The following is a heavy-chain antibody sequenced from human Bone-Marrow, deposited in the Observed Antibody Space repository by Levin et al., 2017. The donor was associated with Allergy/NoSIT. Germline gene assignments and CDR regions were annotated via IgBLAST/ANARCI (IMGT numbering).Heavy chain of an antibody. CDR1: GASIRSADYY. Sequence: SQTLSLTCTVSGASIRSADYYWHWIRQPPGKGLEWIGYIYYSGSTSYNPSLKSRVSLSLDTSKNQFSLNLTAVTAADTAIYYCVRDESSSWPTYFDPWGQGTLVTVSS. CDR3: VRDESSSWPTYFDP. CDR2: IYYSGST. J-gene: IGHJ5*02. V-gene: IGHV4-30-4*01. D-gene: IGHD6-13*01.